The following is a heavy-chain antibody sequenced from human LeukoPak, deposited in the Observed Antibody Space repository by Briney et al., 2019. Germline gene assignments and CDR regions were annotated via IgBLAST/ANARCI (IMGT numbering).Heavy chain of an antibody. J-gene: IGHJ4*02. CDR1: GYTFTGYD. Sequence: GASVKVSCKASGYTFTGYDINWVRQAIGQGLEWMGWMNPSTGDTGYAQQFQGRVTMTRNTSVDTAFMELSGLGSEDTAVYYCTRGSLSGSSRDYWGQGTLVTVSS. CDR3: TRGSLSGSSRDY. D-gene: IGHD1-26*01. V-gene: IGHV1-8*01. CDR2: MNPSTGDT.